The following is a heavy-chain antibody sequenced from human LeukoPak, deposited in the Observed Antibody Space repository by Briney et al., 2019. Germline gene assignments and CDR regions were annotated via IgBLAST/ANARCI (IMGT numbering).Heavy chain of an antibody. V-gene: IGHV1-8*01. J-gene: IGHJ4*02. D-gene: IGHD6-6*01. CDR2: MNPNSGNT. CDR3: AARGASSSSLRPLDF. Sequence: ASVKVSCKASGYTFTNYDINWVRQATGQGPEWMGRMNPNSGNTGYAQKFQGRVTMTRYTSISTAYMELSSLSSDDTAVYYCAARGASSSSLRPLDFWGQGTLVTVSS. CDR1: GYTFTNYD.